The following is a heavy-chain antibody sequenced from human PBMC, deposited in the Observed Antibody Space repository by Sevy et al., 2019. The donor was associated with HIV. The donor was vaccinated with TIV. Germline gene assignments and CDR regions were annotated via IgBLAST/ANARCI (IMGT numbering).Heavy chain of an antibody. J-gene: IGHJ4*02. Sequence: ASVNVSCKASGYTFTIYGISWVRQAPEQGLEWMGWISAYSGNTNYAQNLQGRVTMTTDTSTTTAYMELRSLRFDETAVYYCARTSSYGSGNYFDYWGQGTLVTVSS. CDR2: ISAYSGNT. V-gene: IGHV1-18*01. CDR1: GYTFTIYG. D-gene: IGHD3-10*01. CDR3: ARTSSYGSGNYFDY.